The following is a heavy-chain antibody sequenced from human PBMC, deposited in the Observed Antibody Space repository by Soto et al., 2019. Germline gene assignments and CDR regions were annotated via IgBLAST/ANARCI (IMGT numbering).Heavy chain of an antibody. Sequence: GGSLRLSCSVSGFSFSAYAMHWVRQAPGKGLEYVSSISSNGGSTYYADAVKGRFTISRDNSKSTLYLQMSSLRGDDTGVYYCVKGRYVDYWGQGTLVTVSS. CDR1: GFSFSAYA. J-gene: IGHJ4*02. CDR2: ISSNGGST. CDR3: VKGRYVDY. V-gene: IGHV3-64D*06.